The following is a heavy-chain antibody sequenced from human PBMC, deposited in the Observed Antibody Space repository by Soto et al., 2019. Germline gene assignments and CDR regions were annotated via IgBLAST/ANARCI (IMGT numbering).Heavy chain of an antibody. CDR3: AGGPFTIFGVVIITPYYYYGMDV. V-gene: IGHV1-2*02. CDR1: GYTFTGYY. D-gene: IGHD3-3*01. Sequence: ASVKVSCKASGYTFTGYYMHWVRQAPGQGLEWMGWINPNSGGTNYAQKFQGRVTMTRDTSISTAYMELSRLRSDDTAVYYCAGGPFTIFGVVIITPYYYYGMDVWGQGTTVTVSS. J-gene: IGHJ6*02. CDR2: INPNSGGT.